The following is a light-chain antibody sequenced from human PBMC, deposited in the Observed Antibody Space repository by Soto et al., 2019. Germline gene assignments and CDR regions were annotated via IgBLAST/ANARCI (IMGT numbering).Light chain of an antibody. CDR2: GAS. CDR1: QSVSSN. J-gene: IGKJ2*01. V-gene: IGKV3-15*01. Sequence: EIVMTQSPATLSVSPGETATLSCRASQSVSSNLAWYQLKPGQAPRLLIYGASTRATGIPARFSGSRSGTEVTLTISSLQSEDFAVYYCQQYNNWPYTFGQGTKLEIK. CDR3: QQYNNWPYT.